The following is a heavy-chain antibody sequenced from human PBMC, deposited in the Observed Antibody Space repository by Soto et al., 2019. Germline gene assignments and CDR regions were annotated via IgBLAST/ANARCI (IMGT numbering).Heavy chain of an antibody. V-gene: IGHV3-30*18. CDR3: AQDLSRRYQFYYGRDV. CDR2: ISYDGLNK. Sequence: GGSLRLSWASSGRTFSRHGMHWVRQAPGKGLEWVAVISYDGLNKYYADSVKGRFAISRDNSNTTLYLQMNTLRAEDTAVYYCAQDLSRRYQFYYGRDVSGTVTTVIVSS. J-gene: IGHJ6*04. D-gene: IGHD1-26*01. CDR1: GRTFSRHG.